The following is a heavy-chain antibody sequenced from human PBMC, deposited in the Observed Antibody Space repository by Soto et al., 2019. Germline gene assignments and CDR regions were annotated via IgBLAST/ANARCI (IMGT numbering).Heavy chain of an antibody. V-gene: IGHV5-51*01. CDR1: GYTFTTSW. D-gene: IGHD1-26*01. J-gene: IGHJ4*02. CDR3: ARRTNRVGAQFEY. CDR2: IYPGDSET. Sequence: PGESLKSSCKASGYTFTTSWIAWVRQVPGKGLQWMGIIYPGDSETTYSPSFQGQVTISADKSITTAYLQWSSLQASDSGMYYCARRTNRVGAQFEYWGQGTVVTVSS.